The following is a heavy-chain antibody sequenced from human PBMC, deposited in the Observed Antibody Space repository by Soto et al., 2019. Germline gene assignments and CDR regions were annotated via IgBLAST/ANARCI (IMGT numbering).Heavy chain of an antibody. CDR3: AREAGWELPVDYSGMDV. CDR2: IYYSGST. CDR1: GGSISSGDYY. Sequence: SETLSLTCTVSGGSISSGDYYWSWIRQPPGKGLEWIGYIYYSGSTYYNPSLKSRVTISVDTSKNQLSLKLSSVTAADTAVYYCAREAGWELPVDYSGMDVWGQGTTVTVSS. D-gene: IGHD1-26*01. V-gene: IGHV4-30-4*01. J-gene: IGHJ6*02.